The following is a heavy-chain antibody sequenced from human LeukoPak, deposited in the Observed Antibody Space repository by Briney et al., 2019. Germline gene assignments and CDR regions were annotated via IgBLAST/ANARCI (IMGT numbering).Heavy chain of an antibody. D-gene: IGHD4-17*01. CDR2: IKQDGSEK. Sequence: GGSLRLSCAASGFTFRRYWMSWARQASGKGLKWVANIKQDGSEKYYVDSVKGRFTISRDNAKNSLYLQMNSLRAEDTAVYYCVRGDYGDYTLFDYWGQGTLVTVSS. CDR3: VRGDYGDYTLFDY. V-gene: IGHV3-7*05. J-gene: IGHJ4*02. CDR1: GFTFRRYW.